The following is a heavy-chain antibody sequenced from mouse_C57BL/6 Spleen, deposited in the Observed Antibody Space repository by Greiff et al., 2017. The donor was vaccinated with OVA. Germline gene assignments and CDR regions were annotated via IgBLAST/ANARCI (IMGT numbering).Heavy chain of an antibody. J-gene: IGHJ2*01. CDR2: INPNNGGT. CDR1: GYTFTDYN. D-gene: IGHD2-3*01. V-gene: IGHV1-18*01. Sequence: VQLQQSGPELVKPGASVKIPCKASGYTFTDYNMDWVKQSHGKSLEWIGDINPNNGGTIYTQKFKGKATLTVDKSSSTAYMELRSLTSEDTAVYYCARDDGSFDYWGQGTTLTVSS. CDR3: ARDDGSFDY.